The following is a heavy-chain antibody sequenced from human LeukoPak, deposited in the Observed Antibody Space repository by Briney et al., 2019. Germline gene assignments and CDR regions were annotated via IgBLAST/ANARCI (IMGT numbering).Heavy chain of an antibody. V-gene: IGHV4-34*01. Sequence: SETLSLTCAVYGGSFSGYYWSWIRQPAGKGREWIGEINHSGSTNYNPSLKSRGTISVDTSKNQSSLKLSSVTAADTAVYYCARGGLNCSSTSCYTGYFDYWGQGTLVTVSS. CDR1: GGSFSGYY. D-gene: IGHD2-2*02. J-gene: IGHJ4*02. CDR2: INHSGST. CDR3: ARGGLNCSSTSCYTGYFDY.